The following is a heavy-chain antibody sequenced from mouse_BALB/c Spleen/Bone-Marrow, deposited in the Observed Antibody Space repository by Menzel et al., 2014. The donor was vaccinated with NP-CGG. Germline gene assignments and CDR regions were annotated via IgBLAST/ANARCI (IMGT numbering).Heavy chain of an antibody. CDR1: GYTFSSYW. J-gene: IGHJ4*01. CDR2: ILPGSGST. Sequence: VQGVESGAELMKPGASVKISCKATGYTFSSYWIEWAKQRPGHGLEWIGEILPGSGSTNYNEKFKGKATFTADTSSNTAYMQLSSLTSEDSAVYYCGNYYAMDYWGQGTSVTVPS. CDR3: GNYYAMDY. V-gene: IGHV1-9*01.